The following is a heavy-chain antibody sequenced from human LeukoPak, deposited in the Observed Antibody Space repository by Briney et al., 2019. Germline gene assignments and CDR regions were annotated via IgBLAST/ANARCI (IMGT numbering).Heavy chain of an antibody. J-gene: IGHJ4*02. V-gene: IGHV4-34*01. CDR3: ARQRSSYGSGSYYNRRSCGWYYFDY. CDR1: GGFFSGYY. D-gene: IGHD3-10*01. Sequence: SETRSLTCAVYGGFFSGYYWSWIRQPPGKGLEWIGEINHSGSTNYNPSLKSRVTISVDTSKNQFSLKLSSVTAADTAVYYCARQRSSYGSGSYYNRRSCGWYYFDYWGQGTLVTVSS. CDR2: INHSGST.